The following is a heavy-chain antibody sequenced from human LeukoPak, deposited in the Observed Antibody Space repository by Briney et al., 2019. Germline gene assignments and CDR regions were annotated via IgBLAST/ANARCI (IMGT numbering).Heavy chain of an antibody. Sequence: ASVKVSCKASGYTFTSYGISWVRQAPGQGLEWMGWISAYNGNTNYAQKLQGRVTMTTDTSKSTAYMELSSLRSDDTAVYYGARCLYGSGSYYYQDWFDPWGQGTLVTVSS. CDR2: ISAYNGNT. CDR1: GYTFTSYG. V-gene: IGHV1-18*04. J-gene: IGHJ5*02. CDR3: ARCLYGSGSYYYQDWFDP. D-gene: IGHD3-10*01.